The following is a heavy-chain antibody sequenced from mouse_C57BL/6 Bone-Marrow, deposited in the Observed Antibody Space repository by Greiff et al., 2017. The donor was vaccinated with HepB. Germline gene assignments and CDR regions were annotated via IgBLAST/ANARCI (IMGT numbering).Heavy chain of an antibody. CDR2: IDPENGDT. CDR3: TTPYDYESLWFAY. V-gene: IGHV14-4*01. D-gene: IGHD2-4*01. Sequence: VQLQQSGAELVRPGASVKLSCTASGFNIKDDYMHWVKQRPEQGLEWIGWIDPENGDTEYASKFQGKATITADTSSNTAYLHLSSLTSEDTAVYYCTTPYDYESLWFAYWGQGTLVTVSA. J-gene: IGHJ3*01. CDR1: GFNIKDDY.